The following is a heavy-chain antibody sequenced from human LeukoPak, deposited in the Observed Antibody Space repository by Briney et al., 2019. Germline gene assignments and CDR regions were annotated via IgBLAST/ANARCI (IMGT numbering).Heavy chain of an antibody. Sequence: GGSLRLSCAASGFTLSDYYMSWLRQAPGKGLEWVSYISSSGNYANYADSVKGRFTISRDNGKKSLNLQMESLRAEDMAVYYCAREMGLNIVASFGYWGQGTLVTVSS. V-gene: IGHV3-11*05. CDR3: AREMGLNIVASFGY. CDR2: ISSSGNYA. CDR1: GFTLSDYY. J-gene: IGHJ4*02. D-gene: IGHD5-12*01.